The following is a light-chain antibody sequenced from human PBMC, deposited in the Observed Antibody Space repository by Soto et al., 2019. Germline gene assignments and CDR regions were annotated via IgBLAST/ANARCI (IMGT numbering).Light chain of an antibody. Sequence: IVFTHSPGTLTLSPGERAPQSCRASQSVSNFLAWYQQKPGQAPRLLIYDASNRDTGIPARFSGSGFGTDFTLTISSLEPEDFAVYYCHQRNKWRTFGQGTKVDIK. J-gene: IGKJ1*01. CDR2: DAS. CDR3: HQRNKWRT. CDR1: QSVSNF. V-gene: IGKV3-11*01.